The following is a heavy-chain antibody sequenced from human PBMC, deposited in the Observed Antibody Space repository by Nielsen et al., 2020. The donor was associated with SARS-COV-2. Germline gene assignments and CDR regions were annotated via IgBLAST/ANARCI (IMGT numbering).Heavy chain of an antibody. J-gene: IGHJ1*01. CDR2: IWYDGSNK. D-gene: IGHD1-26*01. Sequence: GGSLRLSCAASGFTFSSYGTHWVRQAPGKGLEWVAVIWYDGSNKYYADSVKGRFTISRDNSKNTLYLQMNSLRAEDTAVYYCARGGAQNSGSYKLQYFQHWGQGTLVTVSS. CDR1: GFTFSSYG. V-gene: IGHV3-33*01. CDR3: ARGGAQNSGSYKLQYFQH.